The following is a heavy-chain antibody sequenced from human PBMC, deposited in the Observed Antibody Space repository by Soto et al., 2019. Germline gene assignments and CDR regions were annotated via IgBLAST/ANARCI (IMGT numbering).Heavy chain of an antibody. D-gene: IGHD3-3*01. J-gene: IGHJ6*02. CDR1: GGSISSGGYS. V-gene: IGHV4-30-2*01. CDR3: AKYEGYYYGMDV. CDR2: IYHSGST. Sequence: QLQLQESGSGLVKPSQTLSLTCAVSGGSISSGGYSWSWIRQPPGKGLEWIGYIYHSGSTYYNPSLKSRVTISLDRSKNQFSLKLSSVTAADTAVYYCAKYEGYYYGMDVWGQGTTVTVSS.